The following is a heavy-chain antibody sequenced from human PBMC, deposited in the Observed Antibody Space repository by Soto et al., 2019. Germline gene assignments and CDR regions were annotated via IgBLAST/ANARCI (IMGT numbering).Heavy chain of an antibody. CDR3: ATTQWLVLDWFDP. Sequence: GGSLRLSCAASGFSFSSYAMNWVRQAPGKGLEWLSYVSTSSSTIYYADSVKGRFTISRDNAKNSLYLQMNSLRDEDTAVYYCATTQWLVLDWFDPWGQGTLVTVSS. J-gene: IGHJ5*02. CDR2: VSTSSSTI. CDR1: GFSFSSYA. D-gene: IGHD6-19*01. V-gene: IGHV3-48*02.